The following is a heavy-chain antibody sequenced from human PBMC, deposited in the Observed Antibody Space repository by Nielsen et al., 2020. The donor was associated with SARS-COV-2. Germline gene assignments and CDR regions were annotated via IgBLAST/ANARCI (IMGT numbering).Heavy chain of an antibody. J-gene: IGHJ5*02. Sequence: WVRQAPGQGLEWMGWINPNSGGTNYAQKFQGWVTMTRDTSISTAYMELSRLRSEDTAVYYCARVEMPKGWFDPWGQGTLVTVSS. V-gene: IGHV1-2*04. D-gene: IGHD2-2*01. CDR3: ARVEMPKGWFDP. CDR2: INPNSGGT.